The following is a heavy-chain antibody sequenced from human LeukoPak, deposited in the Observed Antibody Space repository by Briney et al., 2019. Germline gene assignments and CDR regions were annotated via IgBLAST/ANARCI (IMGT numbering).Heavy chain of an antibody. Sequence: SVKVSCKASGGTFSSYAISWVRQAPGQGLEWMGRIIPILGIANYAQKFQGRVTITADKSTGTAYMELSSLRSEDTAVYYCARELSRDGHIPHAFDIWGQGTMVTVSS. D-gene: IGHD2-2*01. CDR1: GGTFSSYA. V-gene: IGHV1-69*04. J-gene: IGHJ3*02. CDR2: IIPILGIA. CDR3: ARELSRDGHIPHAFDI.